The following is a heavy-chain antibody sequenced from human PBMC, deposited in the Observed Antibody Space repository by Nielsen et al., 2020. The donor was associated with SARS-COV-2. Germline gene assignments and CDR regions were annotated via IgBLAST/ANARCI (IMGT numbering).Heavy chain of an antibody. CDR3: ARAGPGVWSGYFHLEGLDDYYYYGMDV. CDR1: GGSISSSSYY. J-gene: IGHJ6*02. V-gene: IGHV4-39*01. D-gene: IGHD3-3*01. Sequence: SETLSLTCTVSGGSISSSSYYWGWIRQPPGKGLEWIGSIYYSGSTYYNPSLKSRVTISVDTSKNQFSLKLSSVTAADTAVYYCARAGPGVWSGYFHLEGLDDYYYYGMDVWGQGTTVTVSS. CDR2: IYYSGST.